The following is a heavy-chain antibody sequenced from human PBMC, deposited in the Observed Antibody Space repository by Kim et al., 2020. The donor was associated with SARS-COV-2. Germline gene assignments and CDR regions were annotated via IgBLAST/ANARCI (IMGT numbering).Heavy chain of an antibody. D-gene: IGHD4-17*01. J-gene: IGHJ4*02. Sequence: GGSLRLSCAASGFTFSSYAMSWVRQAPGKGLEWVSAISGSGGSTYYADSVKGRFTISRDNSKNTLYLQMNSLRAEDTAVYYCAKDYQGSYGDSDYFDYWGQGTLVTVSS. CDR1: GFTFSSYA. CDR3: AKDYQGSYGDSDYFDY. V-gene: IGHV3-23*01. CDR2: ISGSGGST.